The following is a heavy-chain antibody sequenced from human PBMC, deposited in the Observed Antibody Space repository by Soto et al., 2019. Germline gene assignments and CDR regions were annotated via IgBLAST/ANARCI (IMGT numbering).Heavy chain of an antibody. CDR3: ARDSVTYDILTGYPFDY. D-gene: IGHD3-9*01. J-gene: IGHJ4*02. CDR1: GFTFSLYW. V-gene: IGHV3-74*01. Sequence: GGSLRLSCAASGFTFSLYWMHWVRQAPGKGLVWVSRINTDGSSTAYADSVKGRFTISRDNAKNTVYLQMNSLRAEDTAVYYCARDSVTYDILTGYPFDYWGQGTLVTVSS. CDR2: INTDGSST.